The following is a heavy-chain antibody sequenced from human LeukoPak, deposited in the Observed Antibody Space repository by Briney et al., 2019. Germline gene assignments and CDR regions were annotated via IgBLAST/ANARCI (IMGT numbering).Heavy chain of an antibody. CDR1: GYTFTGYY. CDR3: ASTFWSGYYN. CDR2: INPNSGGT. D-gene: IGHD3-3*01. Sequence: ASVKVSCKASGYTFTGYYMHWVRQAPGQGLEWMGRINPNSGGTNYAQKFRGRVTMTRDTSISTAYMELSRLRSDDTAVYYCASTFWSGYYNWGQGTLVTVSS. V-gene: IGHV1-2*06. J-gene: IGHJ4*02.